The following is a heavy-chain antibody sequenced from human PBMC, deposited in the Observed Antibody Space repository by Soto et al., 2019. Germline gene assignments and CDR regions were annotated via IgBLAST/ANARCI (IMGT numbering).Heavy chain of an antibody. CDR2: MNPVNGAT. D-gene: IGHD2-2*01. Sequence: ASVKVSCKASGYDFTAYDINWVRQASGQGLEWMGWMNPVNGATGSARRFQGRVSMTRNTATATAYLELTSLRSDDSAVYFCGRGPSPRAPAGGTPYYYAMDVWGQGTTVTVSS. J-gene: IGHJ6*02. V-gene: IGHV1-8*02. CDR3: GRGPSPRAPAGGTPYYYAMDV. CDR1: GYDFTAYD.